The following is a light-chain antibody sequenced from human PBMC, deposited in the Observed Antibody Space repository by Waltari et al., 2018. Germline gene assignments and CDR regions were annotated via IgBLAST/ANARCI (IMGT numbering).Light chain of an antibody. Sequence: QSALTQAASVSGSPGQSITLPCTGARRAVGGYKSFSWYQQHPGKAPKVMISDVTNRPSGVSNRFSGSKSGNTASLTISGLQAEDEADYYCSSYTNSGTYVFGTGTKVTVL. V-gene: IGLV2-14*03. CDR2: DVT. J-gene: IGLJ1*01. CDR3: SSYTNSGTYV. CDR1: RRAVGGYKS.